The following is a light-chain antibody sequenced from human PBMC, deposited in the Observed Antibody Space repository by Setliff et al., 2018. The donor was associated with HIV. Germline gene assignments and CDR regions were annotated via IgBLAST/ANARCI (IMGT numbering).Light chain of an antibody. V-gene: IGKV1-5*03. CDR3: QQYAKYPRT. J-gene: IGKJ5*01. Sequence: DIQMTQSPSTLSASVGDRVTITCRASQTISSWLAWYQQKPGKAPKLLIYKASTLEGGVPSRFSGIGSGTEFTLTISSLQPDDLATYYCQQYAKYPRTFGQGTRLEIK. CDR1: QTISSW. CDR2: KAS.